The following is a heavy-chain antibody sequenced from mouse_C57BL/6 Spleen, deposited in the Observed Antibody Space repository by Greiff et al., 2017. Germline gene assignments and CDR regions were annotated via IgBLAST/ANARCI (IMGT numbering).Heavy chain of an antibody. Sequence: VQLQQSDAELVKPGASVKISCKASGYTFTDHTIHWMKQRPEQGLEWIGYIYPRDGSTKYNEKFKGKATLTADKSSSTAYMQLNSLTSEDSAVYVCARSGSLYYYGSSPSYWGQGTLVTVSA. D-gene: IGHD1-1*01. CDR1: GYTFTDHT. CDR2: IYPRDGST. CDR3: ARSGSLYYYGSSPSY. J-gene: IGHJ3*01. V-gene: IGHV1-78*01.